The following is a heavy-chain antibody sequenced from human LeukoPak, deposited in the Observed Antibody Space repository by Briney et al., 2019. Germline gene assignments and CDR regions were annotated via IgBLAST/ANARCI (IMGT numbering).Heavy chain of an antibody. CDR2: ISTSSYYI. CDR1: GFTLMSYS. Sequence: GGSLRLSCAASGFTLMSYSMNWVRQAPGKGLEWVSYISTSSYYIYYADSVKGRFTISRDDAKNSLYLQMNSLRAEDTAVYFCARDASGSSPGIIDYWGQGTMVTVSS. D-gene: IGHD1-26*01. J-gene: IGHJ4*02. CDR3: ARDASGSSPGIIDY. V-gene: IGHV3-21*01.